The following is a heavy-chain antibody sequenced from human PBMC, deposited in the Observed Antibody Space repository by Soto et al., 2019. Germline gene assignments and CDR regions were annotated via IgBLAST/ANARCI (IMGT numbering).Heavy chain of an antibody. D-gene: IGHD3-9*01. CDR3: ARDILTGYYIIRYYYYGMDV. Sequence: GGSLRLSCAASGFTFSSYWMSWVRQAPGKGLEWVANIKQDGSETYYVDSVKGRFTISRDNAKNSLYLQMNSLRAEDTAVYYCARDILTGYYIIRYYYYGMDVWGQGTTVTVSS. CDR1: GFTFSSYW. V-gene: IGHV3-7*03. J-gene: IGHJ6*02. CDR2: IKQDGSET.